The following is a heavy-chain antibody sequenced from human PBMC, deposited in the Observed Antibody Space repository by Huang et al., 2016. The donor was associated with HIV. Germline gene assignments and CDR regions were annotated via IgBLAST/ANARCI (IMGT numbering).Heavy chain of an antibody. CDR2: ISLDGSDT. D-gene: IGHD3-16*01. CDR3: TREPRAFSYGYFDY. Sequence: QVQLVESGGGVVLPGRSLRLSCEVSGFTFRTYAMHWVRQVPGKGLEWLAVISLDGSDTYYVDSVKGRFTISRDNFKNTMYLDMNSLRAEDTAVYYCTREPRAFSYGYFDYWGQGTLVTVSA. J-gene: IGHJ4*02. CDR1: GFTFRTYA. V-gene: IGHV3-30-3*01.